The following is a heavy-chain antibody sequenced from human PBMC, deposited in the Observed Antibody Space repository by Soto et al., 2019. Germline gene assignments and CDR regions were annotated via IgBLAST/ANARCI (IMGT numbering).Heavy chain of an antibody. CDR2: ISYDGSNK. V-gene: IGHV3-30-3*01. D-gene: IGHD3-10*01. Sequence: GGSLRLSCAASGFTFSSYAMHWVRQAPGKGLEWVAVISYDGSNKYYADSVKGRFTISRDNSKNTLYLQMNSLRAEDTAVYYCARDLYGSGEYGMDVWGQGTTVTVSS. CDR3: ARDLYGSGEYGMDV. J-gene: IGHJ6*02. CDR1: GFTFSSYA.